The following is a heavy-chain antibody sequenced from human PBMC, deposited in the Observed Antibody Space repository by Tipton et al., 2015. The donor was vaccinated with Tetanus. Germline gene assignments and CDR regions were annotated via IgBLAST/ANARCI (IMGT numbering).Heavy chain of an antibody. CDR3: ARDQGGGRVVRLNWFGP. J-gene: IGHJ5*02. V-gene: IGHV4-31*03. CDR2: IYYSGDT. Sequence: TLSLTCSVSGGSIRRSAFFWNWVRQLPGKGLEWIGYIYYSGDTYINPSLKSRVTMSVDTSQNQIFLNLSSVTAADTAVYYCARDQGGGRVVRLNWFGPWGQGALVTVSS. D-gene: IGHD3-16*01. CDR1: GGSIRRSAFF.